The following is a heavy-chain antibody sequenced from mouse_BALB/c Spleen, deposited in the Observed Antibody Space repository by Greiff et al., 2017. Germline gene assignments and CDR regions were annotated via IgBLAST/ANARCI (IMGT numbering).Heavy chain of an antibody. CDR1: GYTFTSYN. V-gene: IGHV1-12*01. CDR2: IYPGNGDT. D-gene: IGHD2-14*01. J-gene: IGHJ4*01. Sequence: QVQLQQPGAELVKPGASVKMSCKASGYTFTSYNMHWVKQTPGQGLEWIGAIYPGNGDTSYNQKFKGKATLTADKSSSTAYMQLSSLTSEDSAVYYCARDYRYDDYYAMDYWGQGTSVTVSS. CDR3: ARDYRYDDYYAMDY.